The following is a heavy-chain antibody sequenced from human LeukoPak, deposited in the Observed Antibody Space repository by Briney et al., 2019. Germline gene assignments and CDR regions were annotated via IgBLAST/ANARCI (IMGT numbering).Heavy chain of an antibody. Sequence: SGTLSLTCAVSGDSLNTNTWWSWVRQPPGKGLGWTGEIFHSGSTNYHPSLESRLTISMDKSKNSFSLRLTSVTAADTAVYYCAREIFGARAFQYWGQGILVTVSS. CDR3: AREIFGARAFQY. CDR2: IFHSGST. D-gene: IGHD3-3*01. J-gene: IGHJ4*02. CDR1: GDSLNTNTW. V-gene: IGHV4-4*02.